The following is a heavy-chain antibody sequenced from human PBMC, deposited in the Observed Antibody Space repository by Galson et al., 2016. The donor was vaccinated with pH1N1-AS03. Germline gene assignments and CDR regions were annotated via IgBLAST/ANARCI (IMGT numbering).Heavy chain of an antibody. Sequence: SVKVSCKASGYDFTTYYIHWVRQAPGQGLEWMGFINTYTGRTRYAQKFQRRVTMTRDTSITTAFMELRWLASDDSASYFCARVEGIASNPGDWGQGTLVTVS. CDR2: INTYTGRT. V-gene: IGHV1-2*02. J-gene: IGHJ4*03. CDR1: GYDFTTYY. CDR3: ARVEGIASNPGD. D-gene: IGHD2-21*01.